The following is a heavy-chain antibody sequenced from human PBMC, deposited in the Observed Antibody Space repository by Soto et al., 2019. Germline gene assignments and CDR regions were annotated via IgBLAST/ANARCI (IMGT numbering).Heavy chain of an antibody. Sequence: GASVKVSCKASGYTFTSYGISWVRQAPGQGLEWMGWISAYNGNTNYAQKLQGRVTMTTDTSTSTAYMELRSLRSDDTAVYYCARGVDLALVSELGSKLRYLDWLFDYWGQGTPVTVSS. CDR3: ARGVDLALVSELGSKLRYLDWLFDY. CDR2: ISAYNGNT. V-gene: IGHV1-18*01. J-gene: IGHJ4*02. CDR1: GYTFTSYG. D-gene: IGHD3-9*01.